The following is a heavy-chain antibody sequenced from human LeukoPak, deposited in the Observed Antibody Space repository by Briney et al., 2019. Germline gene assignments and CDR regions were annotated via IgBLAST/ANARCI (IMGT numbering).Heavy chain of an antibody. Sequence: PGGPLRLSCAASGFTFNYYWLTWVRQAPGKGLEWVANIQQDGSEKYYVDSVTGRFIISRDNAKNSLYLQMNSLRAEDTAVYYCARVRKLRTRGVMDPLDYWGQGTLVTVSS. CDR1: GFTFNYYW. CDR2: IQQDGSEK. D-gene: IGHD3-10*01. J-gene: IGHJ4*02. V-gene: IGHV3-7*01. CDR3: ARVRKLRTRGVMDPLDY.